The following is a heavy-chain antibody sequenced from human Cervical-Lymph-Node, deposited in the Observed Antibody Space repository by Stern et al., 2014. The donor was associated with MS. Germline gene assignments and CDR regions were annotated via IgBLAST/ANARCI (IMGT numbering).Heavy chain of an antibody. Sequence: VQLVESGGGAVQPGRSLRLSCATSGFTFSGYGMYWIRQAPGTGLAWVAISWSDGTKEDYADSVKGRFTISRDNSKNTLYLQMTSLRAEDTAVYYCARDDRTSWYGGMPHWGQGTLVTVSS. D-gene: IGHD6-13*01. CDR3: ARDDRTSWYGGMPH. V-gene: IGHV3-33*01. CDR1: GFTFSGYG. CDR2: SWSDGTKE. J-gene: IGHJ4*02.